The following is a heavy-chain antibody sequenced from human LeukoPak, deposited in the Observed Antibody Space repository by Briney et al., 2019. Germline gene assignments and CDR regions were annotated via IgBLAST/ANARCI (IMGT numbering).Heavy chain of an antibody. CDR1: GFTFSSYG. D-gene: IGHD1-26*01. J-gene: IGHJ4*02. Sequence: PGGSLRLSCAASGFTFSSYGMSWVRQAPGKGLEWVSSISGSGAGTYYADSVKGRFPISRDNSKDTLYLQMNSLRAEDKGVYYCAKIKGDYGIVSWGQGTLVTVSS. CDR2: ISGSGAGT. V-gene: IGHV3-23*01. CDR3: AKIKGDYGIVS.